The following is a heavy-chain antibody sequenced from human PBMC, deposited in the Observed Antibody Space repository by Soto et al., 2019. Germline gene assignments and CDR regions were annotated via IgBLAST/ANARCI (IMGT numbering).Heavy chain of an antibody. V-gene: IGHV3-30*18. CDR2: ISYDGSNK. CDR1: GFTFSSYG. J-gene: IGHJ4*02. CDR3: ANPRSGSDY. Sequence: GGSLRLSCAASGFTFSSYGMHWVRQAPGKGLEWVAVISYDGSNKYYADSVKGRFTISRDNSKNTLYLQMNSLRAEDTAVYYCANPRSGSDYWGQGTLVTVSS. D-gene: IGHD3-10*01.